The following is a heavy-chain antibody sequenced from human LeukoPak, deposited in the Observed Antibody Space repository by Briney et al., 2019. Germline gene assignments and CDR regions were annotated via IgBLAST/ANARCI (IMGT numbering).Heavy chain of an antibody. D-gene: IGHD7-27*01. Sequence: SETLSLTCTVPGDFITAYYWSWIRQPPGKGLEWVGYVYYSGSTEYNPSLRSRVTISLEMSKRQFSLNLTSVTAADTAVCYCASNTGTVFDYWGQGALVTVSS. V-gene: IGHV4-59*01. CDR3: ASNTGTVFDY. CDR2: VYYSGST. CDR1: GDFITAYY. J-gene: IGHJ4*02.